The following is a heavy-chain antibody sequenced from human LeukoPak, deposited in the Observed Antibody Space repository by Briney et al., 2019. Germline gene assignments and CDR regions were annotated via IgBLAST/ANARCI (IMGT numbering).Heavy chain of an antibody. J-gene: IGHJ4*02. CDR3: ARYVVEGKAFDY. V-gene: IGHV4-39*07. CDR2: IYYSGGA. D-gene: IGHD2-15*01. CDR1: GDSLRKSTFY. Sequence: SETLSLTCTVSGDSLRKSTFYWVWIRQPPGKGLEWIGSIYYSGGADYNPSLQSRVTISVDTSKNQFSLKLSSVTAADTAVYYCARYVVEGKAFDYWGQGTLVTVSS.